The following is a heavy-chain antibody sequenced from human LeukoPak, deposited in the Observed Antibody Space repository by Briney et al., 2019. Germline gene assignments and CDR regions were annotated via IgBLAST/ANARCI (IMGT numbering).Heavy chain of an antibody. J-gene: IGHJ4*02. CDR3: AREVYGDFDY. V-gene: IGHV4-59*01. D-gene: IGHD4-17*01. CDR2: IYYSGST. Sequence: PSETLSLTCTVSGGSIGSYYWSWIRQPPGKGLEWIGYIYYSGSTNYNPSLKSRVTISVDTSKNQFSLKPSSVTAADTAVYYCAREVYGDFDYWGQGTLVTVSS. CDR1: GGSIGSYY.